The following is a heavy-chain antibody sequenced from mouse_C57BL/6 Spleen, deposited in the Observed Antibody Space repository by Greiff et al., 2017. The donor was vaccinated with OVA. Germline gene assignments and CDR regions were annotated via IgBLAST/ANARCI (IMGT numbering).Heavy chain of an antibody. V-gene: IGHV5-9-1*02. CDR2: ISSGCDYI. CDR1: GFTFRSYA. CDR3: TRDQYGGAMDY. D-gene: IGHD1-1*01. J-gene: IGHJ4*01. Sequence: EVQLVESGEGLVKPGGSLKLSCAASGFTFRSYAMSWVRQTPEKRLECVAYISSGCDYIYYADTVKGRFTISRDNARNTLYLQMSSLKSEDTAMYYCTRDQYGGAMDYWGQGTSVTVSS.